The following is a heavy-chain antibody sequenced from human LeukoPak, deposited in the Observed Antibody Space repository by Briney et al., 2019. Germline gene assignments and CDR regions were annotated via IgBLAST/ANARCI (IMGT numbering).Heavy chain of an antibody. CDR1: GYTFTGYY. Sequence: ASVKVSCKASGYTFTGYYMHWVRQAPGQGLEWMGWINPNSGGTNYAQKFQGRVTMTRDTSISTAYMELSRLRSDDTAMYYCARAVLATKSEHWFDSWGQGTLVTVSS. CDR2: INPNSGGT. V-gene: IGHV1-2*02. D-gene: IGHD2-8*01. J-gene: IGHJ5*01. CDR3: ARAVLATKSEHWFDS.